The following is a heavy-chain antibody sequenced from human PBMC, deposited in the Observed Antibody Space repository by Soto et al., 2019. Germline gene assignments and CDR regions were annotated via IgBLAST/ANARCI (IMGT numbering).Heavy chain of an antibody. D-gene: IGHD2-8*01. V-gene: IGHV3-48*03. CDR1: GFTFSSHE. CDR2: ISGSGVTT. Sequence: GGSLRLSCAASGFTFSSHEMNWVRQAPGKGLEWISYISGSGVTTYYADSVRGRFIVSRDNAQESLFLQMNSLRVEDTAIYYCARGGVYWGQGNLVTVSS. CDR3: ARGGVY. J-gene: IGHJ4*02.